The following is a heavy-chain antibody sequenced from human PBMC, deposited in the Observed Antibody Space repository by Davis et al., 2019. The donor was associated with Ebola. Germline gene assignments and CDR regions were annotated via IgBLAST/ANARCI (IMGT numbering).Heavy chain of an antibody. CDR3: TSTGIVGATFADY. CDR1: GFTFSIYG. CDR2: IRSKANSYAT. Sequence: GGSLRLSCAASGFTFSIYGMHWVRQASGKGLEWVGRIRSKANSYATAYAASVKGRFTISRDDSKNTAYLQMNSLKTEDTAVYYCTSTGIVGATFADYWGQGTLVTVSS. V-gene: IGHV3-73*01. D-gene: IGHD1-26*01. J-gene: IGHJ4*02.